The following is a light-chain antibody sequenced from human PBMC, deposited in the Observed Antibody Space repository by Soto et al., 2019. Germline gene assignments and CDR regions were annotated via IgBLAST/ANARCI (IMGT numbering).Light chain of an antibody. CDR1: QSVRSY. Sequence: EIVLTQSPDTLSLSPGERATLSCRASQSVRSYLAWYQQKPDQAPRLLIYDASNRATGIPARFSGRGSGTDFTLTISSLEPEDFAVYYCQQRSNWPPGYTFGQGTKLEIK. J-gene: IGKJ2*01. CDR2: DAS. V-gene: IGKV3-11*01. CDR3: QQRSNWPPGYT.